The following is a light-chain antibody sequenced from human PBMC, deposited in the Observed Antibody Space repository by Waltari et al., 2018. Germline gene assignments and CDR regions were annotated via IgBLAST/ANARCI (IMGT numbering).Light chain of an antibody. CDR2: GAS. J-gene: IGKJ5*01. CDR1: QSVSSSY. V-gene: IGKV3-20*01. CDR3: QQYGSSPPIT. Sequence: EIVLTQSPGTLPLSPGERATLSCSASQSVSSSYLAWYQQKPGQAPRLLIYGASSRATGIPDRFSGSGSGTDFTLTISRLEPEDFAVYYCQQYGSSPPITFGQGTRLEIK.